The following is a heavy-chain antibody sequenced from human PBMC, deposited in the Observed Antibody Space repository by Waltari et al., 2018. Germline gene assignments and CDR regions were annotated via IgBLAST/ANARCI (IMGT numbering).Heavy chain of an antibody. CDR3: ATDRSGSYPY. D-gene: IGHD1-26*01. V-gene: IGHV1-24*01. Sequence: VQLVQSGAEVKKPGASVKVSCKASGYTFTGYYMHWVRQAPGKGLEWMGGFYPEDGETSYAQKFQGRVTMTEDTSTDTAYMELSSLRSEDAAVYYCATDRSGSYPYWGQGTLVTVSS. CDR2: FYPEDGET. CDR1: GYTFTGYY. J-gene: IGHJ4*02.